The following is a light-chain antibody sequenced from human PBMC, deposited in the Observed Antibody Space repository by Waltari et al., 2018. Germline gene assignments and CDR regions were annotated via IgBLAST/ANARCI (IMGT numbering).Light chain of an antibody. CDR1: NSDLGVHTY. CDR2: GVS. CDR3: SSYTTRDTWL. V-gene: IGLV2-14*03. J-gene: IGLJ3*02. Sequence: QSALTQPASVSGSPGQSITISCTGTNSDLGVHTYVSWYQQHPGKAPKLILYGVSKRPSGVSNRFSGSKADNTASLTISGVQAGDEADYYCSSYTTRDTWLFGGGTKVTVL.